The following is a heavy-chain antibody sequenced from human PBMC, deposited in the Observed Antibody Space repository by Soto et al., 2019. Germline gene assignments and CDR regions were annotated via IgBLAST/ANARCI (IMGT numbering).Heavy chain of an antibody. Sequence: QVQLQQWGAGLLKPSETLSLTCAVYGGSFSGYYWSWIRQPPGKGLEWIGEINHSGSTNYNPSLKSRVTISVATSKNRFSRKLSSVTAADTSVYYCARGSGSHYDILPGPYYYYDGMDVWGQGTTVTVSS. CDR2: INHSGST. CDR3: ARGSGSHYDILPGPYYYYDGMDV. V-gene: IGHV4-34*01. D-gene: IGHD3-9*01. J-gene: IGHJ6*02. CDR1: GGSFSGYY.